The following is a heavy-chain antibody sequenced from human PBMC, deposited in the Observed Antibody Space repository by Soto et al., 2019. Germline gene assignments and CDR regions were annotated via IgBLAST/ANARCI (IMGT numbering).Heavy chain of an antibody. CDR3: ARDRGGSSGHECYFGY. V-gene: IGHV3-30-3*01. J-gene: IGHJ4*02. Sequence: QVQLVESGGGVVQPGRSLRLSCAASGFTFSSYAMHWVRQAPGKGLEWVAVISYDGSNKYYADSVKGRFTISRDNSKNTLDLQMNSVRAEDTAVYYCARDRGGSSGHECYFGYWGQGTLVTVSS. CDR1: GFTFSSYA. D-gene: IGHD6-19*01. CDR2: ISYDGSNK.